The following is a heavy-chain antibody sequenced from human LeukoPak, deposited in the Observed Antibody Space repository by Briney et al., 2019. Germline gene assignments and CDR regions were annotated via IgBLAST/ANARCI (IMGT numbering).Heavy chain of an antibody. CDR1: GYTFTSYG. Sequence: GASVKVSCKASGYTFTSYGISWVRQAPGQGLEWMGWISAFNGNTNYAQKLQGRVTMTTDTSTSTAYMELRSLTSDDTAVYYCARVLEITNYYYYMDVWGKGTTVTASS. J-gene: IGHJ6*03. D-gene: IGHD1-1*01. CDR2: ISAFNGNT. V-gene: IGHV1-18*01. CDR3: ARVLEITNYYYYMDV.